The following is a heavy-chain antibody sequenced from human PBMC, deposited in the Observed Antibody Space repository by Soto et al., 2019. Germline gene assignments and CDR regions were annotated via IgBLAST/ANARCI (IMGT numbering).Heavy chain of an antibody. CDR3: AKGVVVAALDY. CDR1: GFTFSSYG. D-gene: IGHD2-15*01. V-gene: IGHV3-30*18. Sequence: GGSLRLSCAASGFTFSSYGMHWVRQAPGKGLEWVAVISYDGSNKYYADSVKGRFTISRDNSKNTLYLQMNSPRAEDTAVYYCAKGVVVAALDYWGQGTLVTVSS. J-gene: IGHJ4*02. CDR2: ISYDGSNK.